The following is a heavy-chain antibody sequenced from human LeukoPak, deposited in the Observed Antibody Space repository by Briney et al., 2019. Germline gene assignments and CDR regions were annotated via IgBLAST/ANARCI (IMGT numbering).Heavy chain of an antibody. J-gene: IGHJ4*02. CDR3: AKHFNWGVDY. CDR2: IDPSDSYT. V-gene: IGHV5-10-1*01. CDR1: GYSFTDYW. Sequence: GESLRISCKGSGYSFTDYWISWVRQTPGKGLEWMGRIDPSDSYTNYSPSFQGHVAISTDKSISTAYLQWSSLKASDTAMYYCAKHFNWGVDYWGQGTLVTVSS. D-gene: IGHD7-27*01.